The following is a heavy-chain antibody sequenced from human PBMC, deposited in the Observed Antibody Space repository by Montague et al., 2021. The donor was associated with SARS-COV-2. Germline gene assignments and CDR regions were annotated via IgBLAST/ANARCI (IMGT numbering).Heavy chain of an antibody. V-gene: IGHV4-59*08. Sequence: SETLSLTCTVSGGSISGYYWTWIRQPPGKGLEWIGYILYNGDTNYNPSLKSRVTISVDTSKNQFSLKLSSVSAADTAVYYCATHRQHHNHWGQGTMVAVSS. D-gene: IGHD6-13*01. J-gene: IGHJ5*02. CDR1: GGSISGYY. CDR2: ILYNGDT. CDR3: ATHRQHHNH.